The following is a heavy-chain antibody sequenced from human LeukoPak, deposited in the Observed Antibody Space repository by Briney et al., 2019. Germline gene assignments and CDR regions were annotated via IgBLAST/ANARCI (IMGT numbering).Heavy chain of an antibody. D-gene: IGHD1-20*01. J-gene: IGHJ4*02. CDR1: GYTFTSYG. V-gene: IGHV1-18*01. Sequence: GASVKVSCKASGYTFTSYGISWVRQAPGQGLEWMGWISAYNGNTNYAQKLQGRVTMTTDTSTSTAYMELRSLRSDDTAVYYCARDLRYNWNRGIIDYWGQGTLVTVS. CDR2: ISAYNGNT. CDR3: ARDLRYNWNRGIIDY.